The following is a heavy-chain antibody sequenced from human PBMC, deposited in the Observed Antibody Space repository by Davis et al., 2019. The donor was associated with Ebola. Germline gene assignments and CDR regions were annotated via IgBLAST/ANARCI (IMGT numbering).Heavy chain of an antibody. V-gene: IGHV4-39*01. J-gene: IGHJ4*02. CDR1: GGSISSSSYY. CDR3: ARRKMYSSGWDTLSDY. D-gene: IGHD6-19*01. CDR2: IYYSGST. Sequence: PSETLSLTCTVSGGSISSSSYYWGWIRQPPGKGLEWIGSIYYSGSTYYNPSLKSRVTISVDTSKNQFSLKLSSVTAADTAVYYCARRKMYSSGWDTLSDYWGQGTLVTVSS.